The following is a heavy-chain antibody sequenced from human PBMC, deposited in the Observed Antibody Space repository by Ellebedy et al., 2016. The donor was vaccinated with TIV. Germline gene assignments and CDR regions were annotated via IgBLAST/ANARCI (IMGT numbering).Heavy chain of an antibody. Sequence: PGGSLRLSCAASGFTFSSYAMSWVRQTAGKGLEWVSGISGGGSNTEYADSVKGRFTISRDNSKNTLYLQMNRLRAEDTAGYYCAKDLYTSGWYPAYFDYWGRGTLVTVAS. J-gene: IGHJ4*02. CDR2: ISGGGSNT. V-gene: IGHV3-23*01. CDR3: AKDLYTSGWYPAYFDY. D-gene: IGHD6-19*01. CDR1: GFTFSSYA.